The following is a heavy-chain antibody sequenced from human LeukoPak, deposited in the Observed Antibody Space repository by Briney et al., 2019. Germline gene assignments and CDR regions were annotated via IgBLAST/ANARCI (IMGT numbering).Heavy chain of an antibody. D-gene: IGHD4-17*01. CDR1: DYTFTNYG. Sequence: ASVKVSCKASDYTFTNYGISWVRQAPGQGLEWMGWISAYNGNTNYAQKLQGRVTLTTDTSTSTAYMGLRSLRSDDTAVYYCASFIDYGDDADYWGQGTLVTVSS. CDR3: ASFIDYGDDADY. J-gene: IGHJ4*02. CDR2: ISAYNGNT. V-gene: IGHV1-18*01.